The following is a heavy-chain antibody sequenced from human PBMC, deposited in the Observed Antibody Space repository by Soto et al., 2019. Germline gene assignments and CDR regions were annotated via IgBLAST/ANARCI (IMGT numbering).Heavy chain of an antibody. CDR3: AHRRTGIAAAGLFDY. V-gene: IGHV2-5*02. CDR1: GFSFSTSGVG. J-gene: IGHJ4*02. CDR2: IYWDDDK. D-gene: IGHD6-13*01. Sequence: GSGPTLVNPTQTLTLTCTFSGFSFSTSGVGVGWIRQPPGKALEWLALIYWDDDKRYSPSLKSRLTITKDTSKNQVVLTMTNMDPVDTATYYCAHRRTGIAAAGLFDYWGQGTLVTVSS.